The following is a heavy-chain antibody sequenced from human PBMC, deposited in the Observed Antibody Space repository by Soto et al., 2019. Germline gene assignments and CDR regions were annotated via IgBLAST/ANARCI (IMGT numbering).Heavy chain of an antibody. D-gene: IGHD4-17*01. CDR1: GFTFSSYA. J-gene: IGHJ4*02. CDR2: ISGSGGST. Sequence: GESLKISCAASGFTFSSYAMSWVRQAPGKGLEWVSAISGSGGSTYYADSVKGRFTISRDNSKNTLYLQMNSLRAEDTAVYYCAKDLRPLTTVTDYFDYWGQGTLVTVSS. CDR3: AKDLRPLTTVTDYFDY. V-gene: IGHV3-23*01.